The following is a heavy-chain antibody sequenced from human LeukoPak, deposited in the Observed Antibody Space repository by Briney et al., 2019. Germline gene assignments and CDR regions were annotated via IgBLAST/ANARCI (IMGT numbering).Heavy chain of an antibody. J-gene: IGHJ5*02. Sequence: PSGTLSLTCAVSGGSISSSNWWSWVRQPPGKGLEWIGEIYHSGSTNYNPSLKSRVTISVDTSKNQFSLKLSSVTAADTAVYYCARAAGYSSSWYDLPTGFDPWGQGTLVTVSS. V-gene: IGHV4-4*02. CDR1: GGSISSSNW. CDR3: ARAAGYSSSWYDLPTGFDP. D-gene: IGHD6-13*01. CDR2: IYHSGST.